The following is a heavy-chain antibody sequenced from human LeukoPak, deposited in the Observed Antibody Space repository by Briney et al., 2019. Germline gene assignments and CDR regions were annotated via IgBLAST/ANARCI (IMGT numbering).Heavy chain of an antibody. Sequence: SETLSLTCTVSGGSISSSSYSWGWIRQPPGKGLEWIGNIYYSGSTHYTPSLKSRVTISVDTSKNQFSLKLSSVTAADTAVYYCARAHYGSGGGYYFDYWGQGTLVTVSS. V-gene: IGHV4-39*01. CDR3: ARAHYGSGGGYYFDY. D-gene: IGHD3-10*01. J-gene: IGHJ4*02. CDR1: GGSISSSSYS. CDR2: IYYSGST.